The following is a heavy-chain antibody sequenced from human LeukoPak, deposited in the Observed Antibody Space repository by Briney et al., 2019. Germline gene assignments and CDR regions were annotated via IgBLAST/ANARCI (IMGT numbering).Heavy chain of an antibody. CDR2: RYHSGST. CDR3: ARVGTAYCTSNKYPGFVGY. V-gene: IGHV4-38-2*02. J-gene: IGHJ4*02. D-gene: IGHD2-2*01. CDR1: GYSITRGYF. Sequence: SETLSLTCTVSGYSITRGYFWGWIRQPPGKGLEWIGSRYHSGSTYCNPPLESRVTISVDTSKNQFSLRLSSVTAADTAVYYCARVGTAYCTSNKYPGFVGYWGQGTLVTVSS.